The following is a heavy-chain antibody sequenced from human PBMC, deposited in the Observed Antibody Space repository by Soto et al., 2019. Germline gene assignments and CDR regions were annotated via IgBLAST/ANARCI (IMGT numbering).Heavy chain of an antibody. CDR3: AKTLSGWYSPFDY. V-gene: IGHV3-23*01. Sequence: EVQLLESGGGLVQPGGSLRLSCAASGFTFSSYAMSWVRQAPGKGLEWVSTISGSGGSTYYADPVKGRFTLSRDNSKNTLYLQMNSLRAEDTAVYYCAKTLSGWYSPFDYWGQGTLVTVSS. J-gene: IGHJ4*02. CDR2: ISGSGGST. D-gene: IGHD6-19*01. CDR1: GFTFSSYA.